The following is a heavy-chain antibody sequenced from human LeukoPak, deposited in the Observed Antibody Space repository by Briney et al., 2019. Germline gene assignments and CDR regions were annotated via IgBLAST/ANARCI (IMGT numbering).Heavy chain of an antibody. CDR2: IYTSGST. Sequence: SETLSLTCTVSGGSISSYYWSWIRQPAGKGLEWIGRIYTSGSTNYNPSLKSRVTMSVDTSKNQFSLKLSSVTAADTAVYYCARDNGIAAAPDGDYYGMDVWGQGTTVTVSS. CDR1: GGSISSYY. V-gene: IGHV4-4*07. D-gene: IGHD6-13*01. CDR3: ARDNGIAAAPDGDYYGMDV. J-gene: IGHJ6*02.